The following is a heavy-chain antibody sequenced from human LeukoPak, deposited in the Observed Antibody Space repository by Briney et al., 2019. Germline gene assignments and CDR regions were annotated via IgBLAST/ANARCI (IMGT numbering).Heavy chain of an antibody. J-gene: IGHJ6*03. V-gene: IGHV1-46*01. CDR2: INPSGGST. CDR1: RYTFTSYY. D-gene: IGHD3-10*01. Sequence: GASVKVSCKASRYTFTSYYMHWVRQAPGQGLEWMGIINPSGGSTSYAQKFQGRVTMTRDTSTSTVYMELSSLRSEDTAVYYCARDIGGSGSLAYYYYMDVWGKGTTVTVSS. CDR3: ARDIGGSGSLAYYYYMDV.